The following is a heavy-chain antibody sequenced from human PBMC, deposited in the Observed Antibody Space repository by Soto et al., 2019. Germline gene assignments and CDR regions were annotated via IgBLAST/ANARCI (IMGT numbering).Heavy chain of an antibody. CDR2: IIPIFGTA. V-gene: IGHV1-69*01. J-gene: IGHJ4*02. CDR1: GGTFSSYA. Sequence: QVQLVQSGAEVKMPGSSVKVSCKTSGGTFSSYAISWVRQAPGQGLEWMGGIIPIFGTANYAQKFQGRVTITADESTSTAYMELRSVRSGDTAVSYCARGSTVTTPFDNWGQGTLVSVSS. D-gene: IGHD4-17*01. CDR3: ARGSTVTTPFDN.